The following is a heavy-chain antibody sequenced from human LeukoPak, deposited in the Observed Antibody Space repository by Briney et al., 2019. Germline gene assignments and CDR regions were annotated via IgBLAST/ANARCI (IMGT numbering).Heavy chain of an antibody. Sequence: PGGSLRLSCAASGFTVSNHYMSWVRQAPGKGLEWVSVIFSGAGTYYSDSVQGRFIISRDISKNTLYLQMNSLRADDTAVYYCARGGAWDYYGMDVWGQGTTVTVSS. CDR3: ARGGAWDYYGMDV. CDR2: IFSGAGT. CDR1: GFTVSNHY. J-gene: IGHJ6*02. V-gene: IGHV3-53*01. D-gene: IGHD3-16*01.